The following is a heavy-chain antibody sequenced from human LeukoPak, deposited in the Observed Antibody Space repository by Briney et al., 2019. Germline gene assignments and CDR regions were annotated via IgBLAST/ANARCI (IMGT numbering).Heavy chain of an antibody. Sequence: GGSLRLSCAASGFTFSSCVMNWVRQAPGKGLEWVANIRQDGDTKYYVDSVKGRFTISRDNAMNSLYLQMNSLRAEDTAIYYCARSLPYGTTWYGRSDFWGQGTLVTVSS. D-gene: IGHD6-13*01. CDR3: ARSLPYGTTWYGRSDF. CDR1: GFTFSSCV. CDR2: IRQDGDTK. J-gene: IGHJ4*02. V-gene: IGHV3-7*03.